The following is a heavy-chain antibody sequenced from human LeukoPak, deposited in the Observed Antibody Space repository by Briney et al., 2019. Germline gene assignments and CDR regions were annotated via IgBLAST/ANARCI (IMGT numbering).Heavy chain of an antibody. Sequence: GRSLRLSCAASGFTFSTYAMHWVRQAPGKGLEWLAVISYDGRNKNYADSVKGRFTISRDNSKNMLYLQMSSLRAEDTAVYYCARDRWPSEDGDYYYYYMDVWGKGTTVTVSS. CDR3: ARDRWPSEDGDYYYYYMDV. D-gene: IGHD5-24*01. CDR1: GFTFSTYA. J-gene: IGHJ6*03. V-gene: IGHV3-30*04. CDR2: ISYDGRNK.